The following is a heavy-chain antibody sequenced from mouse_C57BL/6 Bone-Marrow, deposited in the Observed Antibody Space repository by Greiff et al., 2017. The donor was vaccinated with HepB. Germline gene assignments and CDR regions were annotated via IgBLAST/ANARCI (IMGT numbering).Heavy chain of an antibody. CDR2: IDPDTGGT. CDR3: TGSYDGYYRYWFAY. Sequence: VQLQQSGAELVRPGASVTLSCKASGYTFTDYEMHWVKQTPVHGLEWIGAIDPDTGGTAYNQKFKGKAILTADKSSSTAYMELRSLTSEDTAVYYCTGSYDGYYRYWFAYWGQGTLVTVSA. V-gene: IGHV1-15*01. CDR1: GYTFTDYE. D-gene: IGHD2-3*01. J-gene: IGHJ3*01.